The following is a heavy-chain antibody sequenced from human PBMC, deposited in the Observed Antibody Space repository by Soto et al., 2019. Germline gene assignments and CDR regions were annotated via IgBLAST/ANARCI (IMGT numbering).Heavy chain of an antibody. Sequence: SETLSLTCAVYGGSFSGYYWSWLRQSPGKGLEWIGEIDDSGYTNYNPSLRTRVTISADMSKKQFSLNLNSVTAADTAVYYCARGLRGPLLPGGYWGQGTLVTVSS. CDR3: ARGLRGPLLPGGY. CDR1: GGSFSGYY. D-gene: IGHD2-15*01. V-gene: IGHV4-34*01. J-gene: IGHJ4*02. CDR2: IDDSGYT.